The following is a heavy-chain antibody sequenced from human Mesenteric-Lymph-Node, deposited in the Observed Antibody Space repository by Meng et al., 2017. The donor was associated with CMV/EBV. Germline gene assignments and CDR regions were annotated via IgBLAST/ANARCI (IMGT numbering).Heavy chain of an antibody. CDR1: GYTFTSYD. Sequence: ASVKVSCKASGYTFTSYDINWVRQATGQGLEWMGWMNPNSGNTGYAQKFQGRVTMTRNTSISTAYMELSSLRSDDSAVYYCARGKWGCSTSSCYTFDIWGQGTVVTVSS. J-gene: IGHJ3*02. CDR2: MNPNSGNT. D-gene: IGHD2-2*02. V-gene: IGHV1-8*01. CDR3: ARGKWGCSTSSCYTFDI.